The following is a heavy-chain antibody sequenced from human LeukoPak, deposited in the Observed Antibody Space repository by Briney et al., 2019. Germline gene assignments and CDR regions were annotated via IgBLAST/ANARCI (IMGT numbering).Heavy chain of an antibody. CDR1: GGTFSSYA. V-gene: IGHV1-69*04. CDR2: IIPILGIA. CDR3: AYCSGGSCYLGFDY. D-gene: IGHD2-15*01. J-gene: IGHJ4*02. Sequence: GSSVKVSCKASGGTFSSYAISWVRQAPGQGLEWMGRIIPILGIANYAQKFQGRVTITADKSTSTAYMELSSLRSEDTAVYYCAYCSGGSCYLGFDYWGQGTLVTVSS.